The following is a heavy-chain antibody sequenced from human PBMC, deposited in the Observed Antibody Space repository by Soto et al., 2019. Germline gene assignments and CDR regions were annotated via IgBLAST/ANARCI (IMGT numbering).Heavy chain of an antibody. J-gene: IGHJ4*02. D-gene: IGHD3-22*01. CDR2: ISYDGSSK. CDR3: ARDTAERYYDSSGYTLDY. CDR1: GFTFSNYA. Sequence: PGGSLRLSCGASGFTFSNYAMHWVRQAPGKGLEWVAVISYDGSSKYYADSVKGRLTISRDISKNTLYLQMNSLRVEDTAVYYCARDTAERYYDSSGYTLDYWGQGTLVTVSS. V-gene: IGHV3-30-3*01.